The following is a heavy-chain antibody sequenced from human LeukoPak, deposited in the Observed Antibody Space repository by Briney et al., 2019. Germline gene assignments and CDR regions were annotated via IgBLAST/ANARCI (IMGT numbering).Heavy chain of an antibody. CDR3: ASLSCSSTSCYEG. Sequence: ASVKVSCKASGGTFSSYAISWVRQAPGQGLEWMGWINPNSGGTNYAQKFQGRVTMTRDTSISTAYMELSRLRSDDTAVYYCASLSCSSTSCYEGWGQGTLVTVSS. J-gene: IGHJ4*02. CDR1: GGTFSSYA. D-gene: IGHD2-2*01. CDR2: INPNSGGT. V-gene: IGHV1-2*02.